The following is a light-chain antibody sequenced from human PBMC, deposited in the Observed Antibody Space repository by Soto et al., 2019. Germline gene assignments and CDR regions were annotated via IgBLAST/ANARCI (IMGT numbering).Light chain of an antibody. J-gene: IGLJ2*01. CDR3: CSYAGSNNLV. V-gene: IGLV2-8*01. CDR2: EVS. Sequence: QSALTQPPSASGSPGQSVTISCTGSSSDVGGYNYVSWYQHHPGKAPKLMIYEVSERPSGVPDRFSGSKSGNTASLTVSGLQADDEADYYCCSYAGSNNLVFGGGTKLTVL. CDR1: SSDVGGYNY.